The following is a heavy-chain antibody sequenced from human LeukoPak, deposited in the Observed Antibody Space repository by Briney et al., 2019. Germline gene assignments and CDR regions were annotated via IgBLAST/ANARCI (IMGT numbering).Heavy chain of an antibody. CDR2: ISWNSGSI. D-gene: IGHD6-19*01. CDR1: GFTFDDYA. V-gene: IGHV3-9*01. CDR3: AKDMAGTYYYMDV. J-gene: IGHJ6*03. Sequence: GGTLRLSCAASGFTFDDYAMHWVRQAPGKGLEWVSGISWNSGSIGYADSVKGRFTFSRDNAKNSLYLQMNSLRAEDTALYYCAKDMAGTYYYMDVWGKGTTVTISS.